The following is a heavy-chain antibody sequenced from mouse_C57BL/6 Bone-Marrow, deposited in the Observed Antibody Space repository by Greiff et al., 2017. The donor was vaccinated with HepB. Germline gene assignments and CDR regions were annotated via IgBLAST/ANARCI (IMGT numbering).Heavy chain of an antibody. CDR2: ISYDGSN. CDR3: ARPWYFDV. J-gene: IGHJ1*03. Sequence: VQLQQSGPGLVKPSQSLSLTCSVTGYSITSGYYWNWIRQFPGTKLEWMGYISYDGSNNYNPSLKNRISITRDTSKNQFFLKLNSVTTEDTATYYCARPWYFDVWGTGTTVTVSS. V-gene: IGHV3-6*01. CDR1: GYSITSGYY.